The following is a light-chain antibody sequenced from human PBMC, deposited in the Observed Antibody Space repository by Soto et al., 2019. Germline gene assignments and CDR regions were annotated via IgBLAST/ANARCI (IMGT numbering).Light chain of an antibody. CDR1: QSVSSN. Sequence: EIVITQSPATLSVSPGERATLACRASQSVSSNLAWYQQKPGQAPRLLIYGASTRATGIPARFSGSGSGTEFTLTLSSLQSEDFAVYYSQQYNNWPAYTFGQGTKLEIK. J-gene: IGKJ2*01. V-gene: IGKV3-15*01. CDR3: QQYNNWPAYT. CDR2: GAS.